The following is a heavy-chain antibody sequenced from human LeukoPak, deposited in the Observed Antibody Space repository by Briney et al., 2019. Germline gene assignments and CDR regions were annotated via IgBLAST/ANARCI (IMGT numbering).Heavy chain of an antibody. CDR1: GYTFTSYY. D-gene: IGHD3-3*01. J-gene: IGHJ3*02. Sequence: ASVMVSCKAPGYTFTSYYMHWVRQAPGQGLEWMGLINPSGGSTSYAQKFQGRVTMTRDMSTSTVYMELSSLRSEDTAVYYCARVLQWLDAFDIWGQGTMVTVSS. V-gene: IGHV1-46*01. CDR3: ARVLQWLDAFDI. CDR2: INPSGGST.